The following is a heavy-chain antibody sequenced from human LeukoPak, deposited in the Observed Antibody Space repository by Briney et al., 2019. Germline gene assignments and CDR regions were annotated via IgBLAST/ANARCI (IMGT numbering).Heavy chain of an antibody. CDR1: GFTFSSYA. V-gene: IGHV3-23*01. D-gene: IGHD5-12*01. Sequence: GGSLRLSCAASGFTFSSYAMNWVRQAPGKGLEWVSTISSSGGSTHYADSVKGRFTISRDNSKNTLYLQMNSLRAEDTAVYYCAKLRGATINAWYFDYWGQGTQVTVSS. CDR2: ISSSGGST. CDR3: AKLRGATINAWYFDY. J-gene: IGHJ4*02.